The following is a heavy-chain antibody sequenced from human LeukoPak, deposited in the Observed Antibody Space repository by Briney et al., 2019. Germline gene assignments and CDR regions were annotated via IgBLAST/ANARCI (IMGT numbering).Heavy chain of an antibody. CDR1: GASVSGASY. J-gene: IGHJ4*02. CDR2: IYNGVNT. Sequence: PSETLSLTCTVSGASVSGASYWSWIRQPPGKGVEWIAHIYNGVNTNYNPSLKSRVTISVDRSKNQFSLKLSSVTAADTAVYYCARANGITGTSFDYWGQGTLVTVSS. CDR3: ARANGITGTSFDY. D-gene: IGHD1-20*01. V-gene: IGHV4-61*01.